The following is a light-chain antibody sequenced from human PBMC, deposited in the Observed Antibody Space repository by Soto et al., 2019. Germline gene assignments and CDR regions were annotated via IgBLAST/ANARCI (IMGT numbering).Light chain of an antibody. Sequence: QSVLTQPPSVSAAPGQKVTISCSGSSSNIGNNYVSWYQQLPGTAPKLLIYENNKRPSGIPGRFSGSKSGTSATLGITGLQTGDEADYYCGTWDSSLSAYVFGTGTKVTV. V-gene: IGLV1-51*02. CDR3: GTWDSSLSAYV. CDR1: SSNIGNNY. CDR2: ENN. J-gene: IGLJ1*01.